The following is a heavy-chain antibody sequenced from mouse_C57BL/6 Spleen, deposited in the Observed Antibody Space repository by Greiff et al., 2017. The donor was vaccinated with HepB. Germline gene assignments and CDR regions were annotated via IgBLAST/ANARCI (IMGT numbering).Heavy chain of an antibody. CDR3: ARSRANPHWYFDV. V-gene: IGHV1-53*01. CDR1: GYTFTSYW. D-gene: IGHD3-1*01. CDR2: INPSNGGT. J-gene: IGHJ1*03. Sequence: QVQLQQPGTELVKPGASVKLSCKASGYTFTSYWMPWVKQRPGQGLEWIGNINPSNGGTNYNEKFKSKATLTVDKSSSPAYMQLSSLTSEDSAVYYCARSRANPHWYFDVWGTGTTVTVSS.